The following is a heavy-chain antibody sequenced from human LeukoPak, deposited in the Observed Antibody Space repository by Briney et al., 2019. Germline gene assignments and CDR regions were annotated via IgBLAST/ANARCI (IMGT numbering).Heavy chain of an antibody. V-gene: IGHV4-39*01. Sequence: SETLSLTCTVSGGSISSSSYSWGWIRQPPGKGLEWIGSIYYSGSTYYNPSLKSRVTISVDTSKNQFSLKLSSVTAADTAVYYCARHESGGFDIWGQGTMVTVSS. D-gene: IGHD3-10*01. CDR1: GGSISSSSYS. J-gene: IGHJ3*02. CDR2: IYYSGST. CDR3: ARHESGGFDI.